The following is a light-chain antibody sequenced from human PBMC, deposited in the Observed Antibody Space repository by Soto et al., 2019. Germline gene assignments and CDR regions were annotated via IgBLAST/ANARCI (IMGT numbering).Light chain of an antibody. CDR2: DAS. Sequence: EIVLTQSPATLSLSPGERATLSCRASQSVGTYLAWYQQRPGQAPRLLIYDASHRATGIPARFSGSGSGTDFTLSISTLEPEDFAIYYCQQRGKLFTFGPGTKVDIK. J-gene: IGKJ3*01. CDR1: QSVGTY. V-gene: IGKV3-11*01. CDR3: QQRGKLFT.